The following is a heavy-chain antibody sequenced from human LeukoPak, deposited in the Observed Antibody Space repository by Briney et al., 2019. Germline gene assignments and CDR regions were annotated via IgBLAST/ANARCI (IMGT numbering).Heavy chain of an antibody. V-gene: IGHV3-73*01. Sequence: GSLRLSCAASGVTFSGSAMHWGRQASGKGLEWVGRIRSKANSYATAYAASVKGRFTISRDDSKNTAYLQMNSLKTEDTAVYYCTRPGYYDSSGYLYYFDYWGQGTLVTVSS. D-gene: IGHD3-22*01. CDR1: GVTFSGSA. CDR2: IRSKANSYAT. J-gene: IGHJ4*02. CDR3: TRPGYYDSSGYLYYFDY.